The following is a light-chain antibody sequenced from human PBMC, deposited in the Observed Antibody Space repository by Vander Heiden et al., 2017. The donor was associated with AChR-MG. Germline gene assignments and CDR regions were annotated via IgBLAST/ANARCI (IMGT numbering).Light chain of an antibody. J-gene: IGLJ3*02. CDR3: CSYAGSSTLV. CDR2: EVS. Sequence: QSALTQPASVSGSPGQSITISCTGTGNLVSWYQQHPGKAPKLMIYEVSERPSGISNRFSGSKSVNTASLTISGLQAEDEADYYCCSYAGSSTLVFGGGTKLTVL. V-gene: IGLV2-23*02. CDR1: GNL.